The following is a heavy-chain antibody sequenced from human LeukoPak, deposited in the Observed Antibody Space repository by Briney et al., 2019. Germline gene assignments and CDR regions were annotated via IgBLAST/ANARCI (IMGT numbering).Heavy chain of an antibody. J-gene: IGHJ5*02. CDR3: ARQSRGVYYGSGSYYNWFDP. CDR1: GYSFTSYW. V-gene: IGHV5-51*01. Sequence: GGSLKISCKGSGYSFTSYWIGWVRQMPGKGLEWMGIIYPGDSDTRYSPSFQGQVTISADKSISTAYLQWSSLKASDTAMYYCARQSRGVYYGSGSYYNWFDPWGQGTLVTVSS. CDR2: IYPGDSDT. D-gene: IGHD3-10*01.